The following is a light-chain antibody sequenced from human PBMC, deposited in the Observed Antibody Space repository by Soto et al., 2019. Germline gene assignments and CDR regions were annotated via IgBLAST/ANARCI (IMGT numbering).Light chain of an antibody. CDR2: DAS. J-gene: IGKJ1*01. V-gene: IGKV1-13*02. Sequence: AIQLTQSPSSLSASVGDRVTITCRASQGISSALAWYQQKPGKAPKLLIYDASTLERGVPSRFSGTGSGTEFTLTIDRLQPDDFATYYCQQYNSYSTFGQGTKVDIK. CDR3: QQYNSYST. CDR1: QGISSA.